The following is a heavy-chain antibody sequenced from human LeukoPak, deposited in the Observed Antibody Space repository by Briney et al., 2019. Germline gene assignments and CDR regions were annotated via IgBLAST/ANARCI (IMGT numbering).Heavy chain of an antibody. Sequence: ASVKVSCKASGYTFTSYYMHWVRQAPGQGLECMGIINPSGGSTSYAQKFQGRVTMTRDTSTSTVYMELSSLRSEDTAVYYCARDPGYGDPGNWYFDLWGRGTLVTVSS. CDR3: ARDPGYGDPGNWYFDL. CDR2: INPSGGST. J-gene: IGHJ2*01. V-gene: IGHV1-46*01. D-gene: IGHD4-17*01. CDR1: GYTFTSYY.